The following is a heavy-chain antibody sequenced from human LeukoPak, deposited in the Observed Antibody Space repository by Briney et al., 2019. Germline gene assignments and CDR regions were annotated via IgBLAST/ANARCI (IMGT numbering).Heavy chain of an antibody. Sequence: ASVKVSCKASGYTFTGYYMHWVRQAPGQGLEWMGWINPNSGGRNYAQKFQGRVNMTRDTSISTAYMELSRLRSDDTAVYYCARASIRARAVAAVRYWGQGTLVTVSS. D-gene: IGHD6-19*01. CDR2: INPNSGGR. CDR1: GYTFTGYY. V-gene: IGHV1-2*02. CDR3: ARASIRARAVAAVRY. J-gene: IGHJ4*02.